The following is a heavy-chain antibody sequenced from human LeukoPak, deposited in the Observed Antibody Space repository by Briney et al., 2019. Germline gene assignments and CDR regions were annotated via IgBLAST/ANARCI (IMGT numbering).Heavy chain of an antibody. CDR2: IDPNGIT. CDR3: ARGRDAYKTGY. D-gene: IGHD5-24*01. V-gene: IGHV4-34*01. CDR1: SGSFSGYH. J-gene: IGHJ4*02. Sequence: SETLSLTCAVYSGSFSGYHWSWIRQPPGKGLEWIGQIDPNGITSSNPSLKSRDTISVDTSKNQVSLKLSSVTAADTAVYYCARGRDAYKTGYWGQGTLVTVSS.